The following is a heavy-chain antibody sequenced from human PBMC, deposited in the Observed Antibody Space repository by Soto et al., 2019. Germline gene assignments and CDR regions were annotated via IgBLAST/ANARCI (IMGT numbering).Heavy chain of an antibody. Sequence: EVQLVESGGGLIQPGGSLRLSCAVSVFTVSSNYLSWVRQAPGTGLEWVSVIYSGGTTHYADSVKGRFTISRDNSKNTQYLQMNSLGADATALYYCARVATFGGNSYWYFERRGRSTLVTVS. CDR2: IYSGGTT. J-gene: IGHJ2*01. CDR3: ARVATFGGNSYWYFER. CDR1: VFTVSSNY. D-gene: IGHD1-26*01. V-gene: IGHV3-53*01.